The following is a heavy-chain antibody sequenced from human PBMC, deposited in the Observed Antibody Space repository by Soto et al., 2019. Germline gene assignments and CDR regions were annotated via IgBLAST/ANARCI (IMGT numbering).Heavy chain of an antibody. CDR3: ARRWGEGRVDY. CDR2: IYHSGNT. CDR1: GGSISSSNW. D-gene: IGHD3-10*01. Sequence: QVQLQESGPGLVKPSGTLSLTCAVSGGSISSSNWWSWVRQPPGKGLEWIGEIYHSGNTNYNPSLNRRVTVAVGKSRNQFSLKLSSVTAASTAVYYCARRWGEGRVDYWGQGTLVTVSS. V-gene: IGHV4-4*02. J-gene: IGHJ4*02.